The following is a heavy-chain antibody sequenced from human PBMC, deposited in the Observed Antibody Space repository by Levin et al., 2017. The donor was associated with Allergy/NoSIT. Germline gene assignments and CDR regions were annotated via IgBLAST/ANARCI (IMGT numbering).Heavy chain of an antibody. CDR3: VKNGYDSSAYYSYYYYGLGG. V-gene: IGHV3-23*01. CDR2: ISGSGAGT. D-gene: IGHD3-22*01. CDR1: GFTFSSYA. Sequence: GESLKISCAASGFTFSSYAMSWVRQAPGKGLEWVSAISGSGAGTYYADSVKGRFTISRDNSKNTLYLQMNSLRAEDTAVYYCVKNGYDSSAYYSYYYYGLGGWGQGTTVTVS. J-gene: IGHJ6*02.